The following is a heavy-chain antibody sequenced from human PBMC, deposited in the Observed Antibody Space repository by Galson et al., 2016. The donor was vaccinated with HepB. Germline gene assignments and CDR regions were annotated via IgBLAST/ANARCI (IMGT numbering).Heavy chain of an antibody. CDR1: GFTFGNYW. D-gene: IGHD6-13*01. CDR2: INGGGGST. V-gene: IGHV3-74*01. CDR3: ASEGPLALIDS. J-gene: IGHJ5*01. Sequence: SLRLSCAASGFTFGNYWMYWVRQPPGKGLVWVSRINGGGGSTTYADSVKGRFTISRDNAKNTLYLQMSGLRVEDSALYYCASEGPLALIDSWGHGTLVIVSS.